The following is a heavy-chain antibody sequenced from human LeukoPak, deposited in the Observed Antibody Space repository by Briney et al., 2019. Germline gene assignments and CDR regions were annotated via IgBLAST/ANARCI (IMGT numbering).Heavy chain of an antibody. V-gene: IGHV3-30*02. CDR3: AKDQHKLDY. Sequence: GGSLRLSCAASGFTFSSYGMHWVRQAPGKGLEWVAFIRYAGSNKYYADSVKGRFTISRDNSKNTLYLQMNTLRAEDTAVYYCAKDQHKLDYRGQGTLVTAAS. J-gene: IGHJ4*02. CDR2: IRYAGSNK. D-gene: IGHD2-21*01. CDR1: GFTFSSYG.